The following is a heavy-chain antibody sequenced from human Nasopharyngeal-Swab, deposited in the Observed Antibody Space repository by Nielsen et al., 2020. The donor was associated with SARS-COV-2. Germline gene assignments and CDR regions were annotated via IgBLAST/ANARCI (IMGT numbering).Heavy chain of an antibody. CDR3: ARDRIVGATSAFDP. CDR2: IIPIFGTA. J-gene: IGHJ5*02. Sequence: VRQMHGKGLEWMGGIIPIFGTANYAQKFQGRVTITADKSTSTAYMELSSLRSEDTAVYYCARDRIVGATSAFDPWGQGTLVTVSS. V-gene: IGHV1-69*06. D-gene: IGHD1-26*01.